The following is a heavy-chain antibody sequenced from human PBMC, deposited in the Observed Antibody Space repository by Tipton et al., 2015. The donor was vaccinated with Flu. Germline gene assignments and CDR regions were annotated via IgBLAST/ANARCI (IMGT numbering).Heavy chain of an antibody. CDR2: ISSSGSTI. D-gene: IGHD3-3*01. J-gene: IGHJ4*02. V-gene: IGHV3-48*03. CDR1: GFTFSSYE. CDR3: ARERITIFGVVISRPVDY. Sequence: SLRLSCAASGFTFSSYEMNWVRQAPGKGLEWVSYISSSGSTIYYADSVKGRFTISRDNAKNSLYLQMNSLRAEDTAVYYCARERITIFGVVISRPVDYWGQGTLVTVSS.